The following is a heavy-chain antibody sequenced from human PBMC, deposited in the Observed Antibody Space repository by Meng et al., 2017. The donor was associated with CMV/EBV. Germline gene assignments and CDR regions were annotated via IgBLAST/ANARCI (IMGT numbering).Heavy chain of an antibody. CDR2: ISAYNGNT. CDR3: ARSAGRYCSSTSCNWGVIDNEDY. CDR1: GYTFTSYG. Sequence: ASVKVSCKASGYTFTSYGISWVRQAPGQGLEWMGWISAYNGNTNYAQKLQGRVTMTTDTSTSTAYMELRSLRSDDTAVYYCARSAGRYCSSTSCNWGVIDNEDYWGQGTLVTVSS. J-gene: IGHJ4*02. D-gene: IGHD2-2*01. V-gene: IGHV1-18*01.